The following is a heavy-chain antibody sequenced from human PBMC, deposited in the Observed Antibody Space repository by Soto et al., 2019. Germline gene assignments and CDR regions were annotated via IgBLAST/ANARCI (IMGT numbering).Heavy chain of an antibody. CDR1: GFTFSSYS. CDR2: ISSSSSTI. J-gene: IGHJ6*02. Sequence: PGGSLRLSCAASGFTFSSYSMNWVRQAPGKGLEWVSYISSSSSTIYYADSVKGRFTISRDNAKNSLYLQMNSLRAEDTAVYYCARDVMVRGVSTYYYYYGMDVWGQGTTVTVSS. V-gene: IGHV3-48*01. CDR3: ARDVMVRGVSTYYYYYGMDV. D-gene: IGHD3-10*01.